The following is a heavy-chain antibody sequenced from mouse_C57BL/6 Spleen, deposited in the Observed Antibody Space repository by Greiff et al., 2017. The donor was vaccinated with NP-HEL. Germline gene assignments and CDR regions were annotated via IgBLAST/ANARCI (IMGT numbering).Heavy chain of an antibody. V-gene: IGHV5-6*01. Sequence: EVQLVESGGDLVKPGGSLKLSCAASGFTFSSYGMSWVRQTPDKRLEWVATISSGGSYTYYPDSVKGRFTISRDNAKNTLYLQMSSLKSEDTAMYYCARDYYGRSRYWYFDVWGTGTTVTVSS. CDR1: GFTFSSYG. D-gene: IGHD1-1*01. J-gene: IGHJ1*03. CDR3: ARDYYGRSRYWYFDV. CDR2: ISSGGSYT.